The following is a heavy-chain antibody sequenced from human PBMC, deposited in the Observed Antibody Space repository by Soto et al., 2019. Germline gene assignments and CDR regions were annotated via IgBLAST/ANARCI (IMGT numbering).Heavy chain of an antibody. D-gene: IGHD6-6*01. CDR3: ATALGIAARSLVRPFDY. Sequence: GASVKVSCKASGYTFTGYYMHWVRQAPGKGLEWMGGFDPEDGETIYAQKFQGRVTMTEDTSTDTAYMELSSLRSEDTAVYYCATALGIAARSLVRPFDYWGQGTLVTVSS. J-gene: IGHJ4*02. V-gene: IGHV1-24*01. CDR2: FDPEDGET. CDR1: GYTFTGYY.